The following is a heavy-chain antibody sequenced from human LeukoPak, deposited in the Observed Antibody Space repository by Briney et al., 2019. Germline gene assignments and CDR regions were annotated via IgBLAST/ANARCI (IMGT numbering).Heavy chain of an antibody. V-gene: IGHV1-3*01. CDR1: GYTFTSYA. D-gene: IGHD2-2*01. CDR3: ARVPAASYYYYYMDV. J-gene: IGHJ6*03. Sequence: ASVKVSCKASGYTFTSYAMHWVRQAPGQRLEWMGWINAGNGNTKYSQKFQGRVTITRDTSASTAYMELSSLRSEDTAVYYCARVPAASYYYYYMDVWGKGTTVTVSS. CDR2: INAGNGNT.